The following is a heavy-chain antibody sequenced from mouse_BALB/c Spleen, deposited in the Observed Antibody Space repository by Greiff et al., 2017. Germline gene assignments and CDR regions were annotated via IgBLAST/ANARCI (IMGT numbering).Heavy chain of an antibody. Sequence: EVQLVESGGGLVKPGGSLKLSCAASGFTFSDYYMHWVRQTPEKRLEWVATISDGGSYTYYPDSVKGRFTITRDNAKNTLFLQMSSLKSEDTAMYYCARGGSPYAMDDWGQGTSVTVSS. V-gene: IGHV5-4*02. CDR2: ISDGGSYT. CDR3: ARGGSPYAMDD. J-gene: IGHJ4*01. CDR1: GFTFSDYY.